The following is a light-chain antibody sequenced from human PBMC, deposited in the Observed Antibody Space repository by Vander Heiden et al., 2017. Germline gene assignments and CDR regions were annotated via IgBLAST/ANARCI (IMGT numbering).Light chain of an antibody. V-gene: IGKV1-5*01. J-gene: IGKJ4*01. Sequence: DIQMTQSPSTLSASVGDRVTITCRASQSSSSWLAWYQQKPGKAPKLLIYDASSLESGVPSRFSGSGSGTEFTLTISSLQPDDFATYYCQQYNSYLFGGGTKVEIK. CDR1: QSSSSW. CDR2: DAS. CDR3: QQYNSYL.